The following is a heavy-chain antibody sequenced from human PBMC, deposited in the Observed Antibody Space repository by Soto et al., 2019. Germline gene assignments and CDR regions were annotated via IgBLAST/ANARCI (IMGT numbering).Heavy chain of an antibody. J-gene: IGHJ4*02. CDR3: ARAAAAAQFDY. CDR1: GGSISSGGYY. Sequence: SETLSLTCTVSGGSISSGGYYWSWIRQYPGKGLEWIGCIYYSGSTYYNPSLKTRVTISVDTSKNQFSLKLSSVTAADTAMYYCARAAAAAQFDYWGQGTLVTVSS. V-gene: IGHV4-31*03. CDR2: IYYSGST. D-gene: IGHD6-13*01.